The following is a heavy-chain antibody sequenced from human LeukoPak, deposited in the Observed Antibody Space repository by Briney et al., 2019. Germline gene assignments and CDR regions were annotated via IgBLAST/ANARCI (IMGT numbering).Heavy chain of an antibody. CDR1: GFSFSGYA. Sequence: GGSLRLSCTSSGFSFSGYAMIWVRQAPGKGLELVSTISGSGASTFYADSVRGRFITSKDIPSNIVYPQTNSLRAEDAAVYYCAKGSRGYTNYYFDYWGQGTLVTVSS. CDR2: ISGSGAST. D-gene: IGHD2-2*02. V-gene: IGHV3-23*01. J-gene: IGHJ4*02. CDR3: AKGSRGYTNYYFDY.